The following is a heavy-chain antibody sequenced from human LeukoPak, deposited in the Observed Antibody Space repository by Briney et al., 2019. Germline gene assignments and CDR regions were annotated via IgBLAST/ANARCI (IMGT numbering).Heavy chain of an antibody. CDR3: ARGRDHAFDI. V-gene: IGHV3-48*01. J-gene: IGHJ3*02. CDR1: GLAFSSSA. Sequence: PGGSLRLSCAASGLAFSSSAVNWVRQTPGKGLKWLSYSSASSSDVYYADSVKGRFTISRDNAKSSLYLQMNSLTAEDTAIYFCARGRDHAFDIWGQGTRVTVSS. CDR2: SSASSSDV.